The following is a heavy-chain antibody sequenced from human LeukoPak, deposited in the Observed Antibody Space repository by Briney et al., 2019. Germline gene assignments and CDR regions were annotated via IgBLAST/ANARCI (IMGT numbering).Heavy chain of an antibody. V-gene: IGHV4-34*01. D-gene: IGHD1-20*01. Sequence: SETLSLTCAVYGGSFSGYYWSWIRQPPGKGLEWIGEINHSGSTNYNPSLKSRVTISVDTSKNQFSLKLSSVTAADTAVYYCARLNNWNHFDYWGQGTLVTVSS. CDR2: INHSGST. J-gene: IGHJ4*02. CDR1: GGSFSGYY. CDR3: ARLNNWNHFDY.